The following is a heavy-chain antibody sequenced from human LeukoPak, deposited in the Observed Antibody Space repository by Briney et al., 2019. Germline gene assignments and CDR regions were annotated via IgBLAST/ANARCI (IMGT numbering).Heavy chain of an antibody. D-gene: IGHD2/OR15-2a*01. V-gene: IGHV1-69*13. CDR1: GYTFTSYD. J-gene: IGHJ3*02. Sequence: ASVKVSCKASGYTFTSYDISWVRQAPGQGLEWMGGIIPIFGTANYAQKFQGRVTITADESTSTAYMELSSLRSEDTAVYYCARGALKYSTDAFDIWGQGTMVTVSS. CDR2: IIPIFGTA. CDR3: ARGALKYSTDAFDI.